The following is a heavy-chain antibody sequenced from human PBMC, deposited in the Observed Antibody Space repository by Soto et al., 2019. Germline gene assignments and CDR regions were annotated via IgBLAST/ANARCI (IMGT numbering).Heavy chain of an antibody. CDR3: ARLFPHSGSDLEY. Sequence: QLQLQESGPGLVKPSETLSLTCTVSGGSISSSSYYWGWIRQPPGKGLEWIGSIYYSGSTYYNPSLKSRVTISVDTSKNPFTLKLSSVTAADTAVYYCARLFPHSGSDLEYWGQGTLVTVSS. CDR1: GGSISSSSYY. V-gene: IGHV4-39*01. J-gene: IGHJ4*02. D-gene: IGHD1-26*01. CDR2: IYYSGST.